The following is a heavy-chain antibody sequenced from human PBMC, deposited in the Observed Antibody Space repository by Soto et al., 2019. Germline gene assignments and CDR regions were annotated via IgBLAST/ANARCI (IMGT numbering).Heavy chain of an antibody. J-gene: IGHJ4*02. Sequence: ASGPTLVNPTQTLTLTCTFSWFSLSTSGVGVGWIRQPPGKALEWLALIYWNDDKRYSPSLKSRLTITKDTSKNQVVLTMTNMDPVDTATYYCAHSRYSGNPPAFDYWGQGTLVTVSS. D-gene: IGHD1-26*01. V-gene: IGHV2-5*01. CDR1: WFSLSTSGVG. CDR3: AHSRYSGNPPAFDY. CDR2: IYWNDDK.